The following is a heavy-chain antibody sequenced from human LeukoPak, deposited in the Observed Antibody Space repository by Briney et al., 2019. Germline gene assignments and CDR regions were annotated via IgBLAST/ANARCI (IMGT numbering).Heavy chain of an antibody. CDR2: IWYDGSNK. J-gene: IGHJ4*02. Sequence: PGGSLRLSCAASGFTFSIYGMHWVRQAPGKGLEWVAVIWYDGSNKYYVDSVKGRFTISRDNSKNTLYLQMNSLRAEDTAVYYCARDQSPGAAAGQYLDYWGQGTLVTVSS. D-gene: IGHD6-13*01. CDR1: GFTFSIYG. V-gene: IGHV3-33*01. CDR3: ARDQSPGAAAGQYLDY.